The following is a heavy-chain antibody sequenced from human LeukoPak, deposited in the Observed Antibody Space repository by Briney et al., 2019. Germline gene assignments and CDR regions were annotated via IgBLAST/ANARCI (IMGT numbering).Heavy chain of an antibody. Sequence: GGSLRLSCAASGFTFSSHWMHWVRQAPGKGLVWVSLIDGDGSNTNYADSVKGRFVISRDNAKNTLFLQMCSLRADDTGVYYCTRDLGHYTGGTCFPSGPADYWGQGTLVTVSS. J-gene: IGHJ4*02. V-gene: IGHV3-74*01. CDR3: TRDLGHYTGGTCFPSGPADY. CDR2: IDGDGSNT. D-gene: IGHD2-15*01. CDR1: GFTFSSHW.